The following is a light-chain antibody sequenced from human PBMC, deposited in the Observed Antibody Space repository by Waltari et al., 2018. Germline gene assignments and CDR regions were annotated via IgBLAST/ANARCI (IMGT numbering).Light chain of an antibody. V-gene: IGKV3-20*01. CDR1: QSVGRT. CDR2: GAS. CDR3: QHYLRLPVA. Sequence: EIVLTQSPGTLSLSPGERGIVSCRASQSVGRTLAWYQQKPGQAPRLLIYGASNRATGIPDRFIGSGSATEFSLTISRLEPEDSAVYYCQHYLRLPVAFGQGTKVEIK. J-gene: IGKJ1*01.